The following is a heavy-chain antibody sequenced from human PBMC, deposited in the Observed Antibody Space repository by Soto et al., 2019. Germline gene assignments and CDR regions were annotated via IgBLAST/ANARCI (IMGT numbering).Heavy chain of an antibody. Sequence: QVHLVESGGGVVQVGKSLRLSCAASIFTFSDYGMDWVRQAPGKGLEWVTFISYDGTKELYADSVKGRFAISRDNSQNTLYLQMNSLRTEDTAVYYCAREGSSMIVVNNWFATWGQGTLFTVSS. CDR3: AREGSSMIVVNNWFAT. D-gene: IGHD3-22*01. J-gene: IGHJ5*02. CDR2: ISYDGTKE. CDR1: IFTFSDYG. V-gene: IGHV3-30*03.